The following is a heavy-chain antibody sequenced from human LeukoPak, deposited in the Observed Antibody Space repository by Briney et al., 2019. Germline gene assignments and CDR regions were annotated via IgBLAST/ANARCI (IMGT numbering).Heavy chain of an antibody. J-gene: IGHJ4*02. CDR3: ARQGSGWGTPYYLDY. V-gene: IGHV4-39*01. CDR1: GGSISSSSYY. Sequence: SETLSLTCTVSGGSISSSSYYWGWIRQPPGKGLEWIGSIYYSGSTYYNPSLKSRVTISVDTSKNQFSLKLSSVTAADTAVYYCARQGSGWGTPYYLDYWGQGTLVTVSS. D-gene: IGHD1/OR15-1a*01. CDR2: IYYSGST.